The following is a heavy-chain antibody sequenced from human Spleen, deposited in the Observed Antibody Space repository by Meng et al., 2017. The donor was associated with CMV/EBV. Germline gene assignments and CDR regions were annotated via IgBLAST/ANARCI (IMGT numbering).Heavy chain of an antibody. D-gene: IGHD2-15*01. V-gene: IGHV1-69*05. Sequence: SVKVSCKASGGTFSSYAISWVRQAPGQGLEWMGGIIPIFGTANYAQKFQGRVTITTDESTITAYMELSSLRSEDTAVYYCASSFDGWYYFDYWGQGTLVTVSS. CDR3: ASSFDGWYYFDY. J-gene: IGHJ4*02. CDR1: GGTFSSYA. CDR2: IIPIFGTA.